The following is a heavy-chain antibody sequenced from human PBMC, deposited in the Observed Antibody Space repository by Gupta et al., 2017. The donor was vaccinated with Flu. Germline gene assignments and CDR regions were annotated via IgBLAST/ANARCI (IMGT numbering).Heavy chain of an antibody. CDR3: ARDSGPGGSGFDI. CDR2: IFYSGAT. V-gene: IGHV4-31*03. CDR1: RGLIRRADCHY. Sequence: QVQLQESGPGLVKCSQTLYHPFTVSRGLIRRADCHYWPWIRQHPGKGLEWIGRIFYSGATFYNPSLKSRVVISVDTSNNQFSLNLSSVTAADTAMYYCARDSGPGGSGFDIWGLGTMVIVSS. J-gene: IGHJ3*02. D-gene: IGHD6-19*01.